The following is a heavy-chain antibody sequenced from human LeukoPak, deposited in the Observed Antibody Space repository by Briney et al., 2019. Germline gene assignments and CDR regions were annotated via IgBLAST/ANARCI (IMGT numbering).Heavy chain of an antibody. V-gene: IGHV4-34*01. CDR3: AREISKTTVLKLGYYYYYMDV. J-gene: IGHJ6*03. Sequence: PSETLSLTCAVYGGSFSGYFWTWIRQSPGQGLEWIGEIDHSGFTNYNPSLKSRVTISVDTSKNQFSLNLNSVTAADTAVYYCAREISKTTVLKLGYYYYYMDVWGKGTTVTVSS. CDR1: GGSFSGYF. CDR2: IDHSGFT. D-gene: IGHD4-11*01.